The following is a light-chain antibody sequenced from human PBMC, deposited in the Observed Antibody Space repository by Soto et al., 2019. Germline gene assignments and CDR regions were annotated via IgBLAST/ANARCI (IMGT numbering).Light chain of an antibody. J-gene: IGLJ2*01. V-gene: IGLV1-36*01. CDR2: YDD. CDR1: SSNIGNNA. CDR3: AAWADSLNGVV. Sequence: QSVLTQPPSVSEAPRQRVTISCSGSSSNIGNNAVNWYQQLPGKAPKLLIYYDDLLPSGVSDRFSGSKSGTSASLAISGLQSEDEADYYCAAWADSLNGVVFCGGTKVTVL.